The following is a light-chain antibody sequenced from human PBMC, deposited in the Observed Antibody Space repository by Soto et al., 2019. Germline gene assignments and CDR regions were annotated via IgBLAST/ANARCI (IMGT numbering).Light chain of an antibody. V-gene: IGKV1-5*01. Sequence: DTQMTQSPSTLSASVGDRVTITCRASESIGRWLAWYQQKPGKAPKLLIYDASSLQSGVPSRFSGSGSGTEFTLTISSLQPDDFATYYCQQYNYYWTFGQGTKVDTK. CDR1: ESIGRW. CDR2: DAS. CDR3: QQYNYYWT. J-gene: IGKJ1*01.